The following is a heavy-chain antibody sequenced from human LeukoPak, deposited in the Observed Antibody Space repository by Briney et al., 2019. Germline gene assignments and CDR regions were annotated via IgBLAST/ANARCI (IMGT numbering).Heavy chain of an antibody. CDR2: ISSSSSYI. CDR1: GFTFSSYS. V-gene: IGHV3-21*01. CDR3: TVVVIRWYFDY. D-gene: IGHD3-22*01. J-gene: IGHJ4*02. Sequence: GGSLRLSCAASGFTFSSYSMNWVRQAPGKGLEWVSSISSSSSYIYYADSVKGRFTISRDNAKNSLYLQMNSLRAEDTAVYHCTVVVIRWYFDYWGQGTLVTVSS.